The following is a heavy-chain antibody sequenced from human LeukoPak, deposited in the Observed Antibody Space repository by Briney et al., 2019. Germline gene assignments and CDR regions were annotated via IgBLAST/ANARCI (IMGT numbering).Heavy chain of an antibody. CDR3: ARAPGPYTISRFHY. J-gene: IGHJ4*02. CDR1: GYSFIDYY. CDR2: IDPHSGGT. D-gene: IGHD2-2*02. V-gene: IGHV1-2*02. Sequence: ASVKVSCKTSGYSFIDYYIHWMRQAPGQGLEWVGRIDPHSGGTHYAQKFQVRVTMTRDTSISTVYMELSGLRSDDTAVYYCARAPGPYTISRFHYWGQGTLVTVSS.